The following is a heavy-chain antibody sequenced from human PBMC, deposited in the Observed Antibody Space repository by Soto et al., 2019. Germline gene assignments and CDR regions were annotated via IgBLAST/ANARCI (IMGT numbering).Heavy chain of an antibody. J-gene: IGHJ1*01. V-gene: IGHV5-51*01. CDR1: GYSFTSYW. CDR2: IYPGDSDT. D-gene: IGHD2-2*01. CDR3: AAIYCCRSRWAAAEYFQH. Sequence: GESLKISCKGSGYSFTSYWIGWVRQMPGKGLEWMGIIYPGDSDTRYSPSFQGQVTISADKSISTAYLQWSSLKASDTAMYYCAAIYCCRSRWAAAEYFQHWGQGTLVTVSS.